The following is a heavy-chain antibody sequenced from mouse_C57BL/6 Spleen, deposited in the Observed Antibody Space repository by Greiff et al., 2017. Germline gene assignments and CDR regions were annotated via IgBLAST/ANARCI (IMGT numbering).Heavy chain of an antibody. CDR1: GYTFTSYW. CDR3: ARKTAQAYAMDY. V-gene: IGHV1-69*01. D-gene: IGHD3-2*02. Sequence: QVQLQQPGAELVMPGASVKLSCKASGYTFTSYWMHWVKQRPGQGLEWIGEIDPSDSYTNYNQKFKGKSTLTVAKSSSTAYMQLSSLTSEDSAVYYCARKTAQAYAMDYWGQGTSVTVSS. CDR2: IDPSDSYT. J-gene: IGHJ4*01.